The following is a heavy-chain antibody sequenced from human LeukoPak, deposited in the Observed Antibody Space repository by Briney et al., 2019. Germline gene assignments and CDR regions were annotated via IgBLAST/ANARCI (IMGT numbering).Heavy chain of an antibody. D-gene: IGHD3-22*01. CDR3: AKDLSSAITSALVLDV. CDR2: ITWNRDNI. V-gene: IGHV3-9*01. J-gene: IGHJ6*02. Sequence: GGSLRLSCTVSGFTFDDYAMHWDRHTPGKGLEWVAGITWNRDNIGYGDSVKGRFTISRDNVKNVLYLQMNSLRPEDTALYYCAKDLSSAITSALVLDVWGQGTTVIVS. CDR1: GFTFDDYA.